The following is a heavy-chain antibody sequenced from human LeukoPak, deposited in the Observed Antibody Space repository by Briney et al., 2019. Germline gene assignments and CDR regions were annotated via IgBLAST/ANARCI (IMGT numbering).Heavy chain of an antibody. CDR3: ARCVQKWELSGASDY. Sequence: GGSLRLSCAASGFTFSSYWMSWVRQAPGKGLEWVANIKQDGSEKYYVDSVKGRFTISRDNAKNSLYLQMNSLRAEDTAVYYCARCVQKWELSGASDYWGQGTLVTVSS. D-gene: IGHD1-26*01. V-gene: IGHV3-7*01. CDR2: IKQDGSEK. CDR1: GFTFSSYW. J-gene: IGHJ4*02.